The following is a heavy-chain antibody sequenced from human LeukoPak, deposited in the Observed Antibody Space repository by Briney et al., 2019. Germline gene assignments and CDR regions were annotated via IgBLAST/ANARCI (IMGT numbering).Heavy chain of an antibody. V-gene: IGHV3-23*01. J-gene: IGHJ1*01. CDR1: GFTFSSYA. D-gene: IGHD3-22*01. Sequence: GGSLRLSCAASGFTFSSYAMSWVRQAPGKGLEWVSAISGSGGSTYYADSVKGRFTISRDDSKNTLYLQMNSLRAEDTAVYYCAKPTSYYDSSGYYYEEYFQHWGQGTLVTVSS. CDR3: AKPTSYYDSSGYYYEEYFQH. CDR2: ISGSGGST.